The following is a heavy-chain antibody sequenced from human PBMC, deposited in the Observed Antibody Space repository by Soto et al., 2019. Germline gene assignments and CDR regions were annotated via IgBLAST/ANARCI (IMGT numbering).Heavy chain of an antibody. CDR3: ASERGYYKALDY. CDR2: ISGSGDST. CDR1: GFTFSSYA. J-gene: IGHJ4*02. Sequence: EVQLLDSGGGLVQPGGSLRLSCVASGFTFSSYAMSWVRQAPGKGLEWVSVISGSGDSTYYADSVKGRFTIFRDNSKNTLYLQLNSLRAEDTAVYYCASERGYYKALDYWGQGTLVTVSS. V-gene: IGHV3-23*01. D-gene: IGHD3-3*01.